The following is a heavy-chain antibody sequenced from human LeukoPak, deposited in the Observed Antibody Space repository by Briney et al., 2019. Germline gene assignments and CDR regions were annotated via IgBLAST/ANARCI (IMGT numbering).Heavy chain of an antibody. D-gene: IGHD2-15*01. CDR1: GFTFSSYW. CDR2: INSDGSST. J-gene: IGHJ4*02. Sequence: GGSLRLSCAASGFTFSSYWMHWVRHAPGKGLVWVSRINSDGSSTSYADSVKGRFTISRDNAKNTLYLQMNSLRAEDTAVYYCARGYCSGGSCYSGDYWGQGTLVTVSS. CDR3: ARGYCSGGSCYSGDY. V-gene: IGHV3-74*01.